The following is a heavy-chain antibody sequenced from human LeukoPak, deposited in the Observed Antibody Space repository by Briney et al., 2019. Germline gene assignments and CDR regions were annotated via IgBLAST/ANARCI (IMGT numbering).Heavy chain of an antibody. J-gene: IGHJ6*02. D-gene: IGHD6-19*01. V-gene: IGHV3-48*03. CDR3: ARDSHSGGWYDLDV. Sequence: GGALRLSCAASGFTSSDYEMNWVRQSPGKGLEWVSYISHSGTIRYADSVKGRFTISRDNAKNSLYLQMNSLRAEDTAVYYCARDSHSGGWYDLDVWGQGTTVTVSS. CDR1: GFTSSDYE. CDR2: ISHSGTI.